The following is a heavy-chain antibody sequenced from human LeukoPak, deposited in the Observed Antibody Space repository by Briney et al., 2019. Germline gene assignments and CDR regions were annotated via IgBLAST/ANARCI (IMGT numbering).Heavy chain of an antibody. CDR2: IYSGGST. J-gene: IGHJ3*02. CDR1: GFTVTSNY. CDR3: SGGSRRGSFDI. V-gene: IGHV3-53*01. Sequence: GGSLRLSCAASGFTVTSNYMSWVRQAPGKGLEWVSVIYSGGSTYYADSVKGRFTISRDNSKNTLYLQMNSLRAEDTAVYYCSGGSRRGSFDIWGQGTMVTVSS. D-gene: IGHD1-26*01.